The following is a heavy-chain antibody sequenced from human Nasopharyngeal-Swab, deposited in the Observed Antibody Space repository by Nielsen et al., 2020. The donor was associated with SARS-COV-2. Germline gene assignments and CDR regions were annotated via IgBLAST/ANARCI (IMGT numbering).Heavy chain of an antibody. D-gene: IGHD3-10*01. CDR1: GYAIIAYY. Sequence: GSAMRLASAGSGYAIIAYYLSWMRQAPGKGLEWVSYISSSSYTNYADSVKGRFTISRDNAKNSLYLQMNSLRADDTAVYYCARGSIRGIIISDFDYWGQGTLVTVSS. J-gene: IGHJ4*02. CDR3: ARGSIRGIIISDFDY. V-gene: IGHV3-11*05. CDR2: ISSSSYT.